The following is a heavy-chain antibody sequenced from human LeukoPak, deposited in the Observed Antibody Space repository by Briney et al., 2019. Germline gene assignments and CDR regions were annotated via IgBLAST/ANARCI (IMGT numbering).Heavy chain of an antibody. CDR1: GGSINSGGYY. V-gene: IGHV4-31*03. Sequence: SQTLSLTCTVSGGSINSGGYYWSWIRQHPGKGLEWIGYIYYSGSTYYNPSLKSRVTISVDTSKNQFSLKLSSVTAADTAVYYCARSLLANYFDYWGQGTLVTVSS. CDR3: ARSLLANYFDY. J-gene: IGHJ4*02. D-gene: IGHD3-10*01. CDR2: IYYSGST.